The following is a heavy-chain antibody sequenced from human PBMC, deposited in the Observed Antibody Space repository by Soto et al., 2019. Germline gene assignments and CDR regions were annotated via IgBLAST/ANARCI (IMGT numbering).Heavy chain of an antibody. V-gene: IGHV3-21*01. D-gene: IGHD3-9*01. CDR3: ARVLGQLRYFDWLLPHDAFDI. Sequence: GGSLRLSCAASGFTFSSYSMNWVRQAPGKGLEWVSSISSSSSYIYYADSVKGRFTISRDNAKNSLYLQMNSLRAEDTAVYYCARVLGQLRYFDWLLPHDAFDIWGQGTMVTVSS. J-gene: IGHJ3*02. CDR1: GFTFSSYS. CDR2: ISSSSSYI.